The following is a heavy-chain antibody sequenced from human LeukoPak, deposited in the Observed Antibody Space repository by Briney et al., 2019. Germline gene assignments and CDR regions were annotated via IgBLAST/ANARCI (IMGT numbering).Heavy chain of an antibody. CDR3: AKAANFDWLPNDY. CDR2: ISGSGGST. Sequence: GGSLSLSCAASRFTFSIDAISGVRQAPGKGVGWVSGISGSGGSTYYADSVKGRFTISRDNSKNTLYLQMNSLRAEDTAVYYCAKAANFDWLPNDYWGQGTLVTVSS. D-gene: IGHD3-9*01. CDR1: RFTFSIDA. J-gene: IGHJ4*02. V-gene: IGHV3-23*01.